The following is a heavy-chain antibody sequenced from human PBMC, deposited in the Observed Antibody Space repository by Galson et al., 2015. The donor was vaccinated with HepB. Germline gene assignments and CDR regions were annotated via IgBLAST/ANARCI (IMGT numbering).Heavy chain of an antibody. CDR1: GFTFNNYC. Sequence: SLRLSCAASGFTFNNYCMSWVRQAPGKGLAWVAYINEDGSEKNYVDSVKDRFSISRDNARNSLYLQMKSLRPDDTALYYCVNYRGTAPDLWGQGTMVTVSS. J-gene: IGHJ3*01. CDR3: VNYRGTAPDL. D-gene: IGHD3-10*01. V-gene: IGHV3-7*02. CDR2: INEDGSEK.